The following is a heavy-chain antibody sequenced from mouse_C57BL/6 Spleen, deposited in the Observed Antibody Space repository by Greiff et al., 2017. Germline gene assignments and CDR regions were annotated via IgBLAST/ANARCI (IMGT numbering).Heavy chain of an antibody. CDR1: GFTFSDYY. D-gene: IGHD3-3*01. J-gene: IGHJ1*03. Sequence: EVQGVESGGGLGQPGGSLKLSCAASGFTFSDYYMYWVRQTPEKRLEWVAYISNGGGSTYYPDTVKGRSTISRAHAKNTLYLQMSRLKSEDTAMYYCARQGDGGGYFDVWGTGTTVTVSS. V-gene: IGHV5-12*01. CDR2: ISNGGGST. CDR3: ARQGDGGGYFDV.